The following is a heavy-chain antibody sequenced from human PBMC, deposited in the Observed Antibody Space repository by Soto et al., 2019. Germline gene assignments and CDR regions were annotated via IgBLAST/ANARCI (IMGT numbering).Heavy chain of an antibody. Sequence: EVQLVESGGGLVKPGGSLRLSCAASGFTFSNAWMNWVRQAPGKGLEWVGRIKSKTDGGTTDYAAPVKGRFTISRDDSNNTLYLQMNSLKTEDTAVYYCTTAESIRIVGAPFDYWGQGTLVTVSS. CDR1: GFTFSNAW. J-gene: IGHJ4*02. CDR2: IKSKTDGGTT. V-gene: IGHV3-15*07. D-gene: IGHD1-26*01. CDR3: TTAESIRIVGAPFDY.